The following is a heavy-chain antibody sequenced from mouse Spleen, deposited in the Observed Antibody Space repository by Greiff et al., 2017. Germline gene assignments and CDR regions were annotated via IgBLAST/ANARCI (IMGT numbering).Heavy chain of an antibody. CDR3: ARGGTTVDYWYFDV. CDR1: GYSITSGYY. Sequence: VQLQQSGPGLVKPSQSLSLTCSVTGYSITSGYYWNWIRQFPGNKLEWMGYISYDGSNNYNPSLKNRISITRDTSKNQFFLKLNSVTTEDTATYYCARGGTTVDYWYFDVWGAGTTVTVSS. CDR2: ISYDGSN. D-gene: IGHD1-1*01. J-gene: IGHJ1*01. V-gene: IGHV3-6*01.